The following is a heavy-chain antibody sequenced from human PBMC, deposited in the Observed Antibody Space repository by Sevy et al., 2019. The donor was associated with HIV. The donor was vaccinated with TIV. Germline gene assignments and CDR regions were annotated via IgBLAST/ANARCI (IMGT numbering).Heavy chain of an antibody. Sequence: GGSLRLSCAASGFTFSSYSMNWVRQAPGKGLEWVSSISSSSSYIYYADSVKGRFTICRDNAKKSLYLQMNSLRAEDTAVYYCARDPASTAGTGGDYWGQGTLVTVSS. CDR2: ISSSSSYI. V-gene: IGHV3-21*01. CDR3: ARDPASTAGTGGDY. CDR1: GFTFSSYS. J-gene: IGHJ4*02. D-gene: IGHD6-13*01.